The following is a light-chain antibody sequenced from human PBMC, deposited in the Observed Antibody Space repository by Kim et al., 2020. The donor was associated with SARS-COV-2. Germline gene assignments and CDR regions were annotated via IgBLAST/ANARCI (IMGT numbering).Light chain of an antibody. CDR1: SNNVGNQG. J-gene: IGLJ3*02. CDR3: SAWDISLNAWV. Sequence: RTTATLTCTGNSNNVGNQGAAWLQQHQGHPPKLLSYRDNDRPSGISERLSASRSGNTASLTISGLQPEDEADYYCSAWDISLNAWVFGGGTQLTVL. V-gene: IGLV10-54*01. CDR2: RDN.